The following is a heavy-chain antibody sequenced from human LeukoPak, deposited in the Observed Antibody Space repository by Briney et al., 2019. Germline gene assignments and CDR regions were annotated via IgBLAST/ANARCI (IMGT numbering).Heavy chain of an antibody. J-gene: IGHJ6*02. Sequence: SSETLSLTCTVSGGSISSSSYYWGWIRQPPGKGLEWIGSIYYSGSTYYNPSLKSRVTISVDTSKNQFSLKLSSVTAADTAVYYCASIIAVPRGYYGMDVRGQGTTVTVSS. D-gene: IGHD6-19*01. CDR1: GGSISSSSYY. CDR3: ASIIAVPRGYYGMDV. CDR2: IYYSGST. V-gene: IGHV4-39*07.